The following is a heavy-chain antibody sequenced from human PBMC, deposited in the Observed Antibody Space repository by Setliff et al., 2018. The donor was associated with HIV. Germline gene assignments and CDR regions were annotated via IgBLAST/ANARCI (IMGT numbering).Heavy chain of an antibody. CDR1: GGTFNNYA. J-gene: IGHJ4*02. D-gene: IGHD3-10*01. V-gene: IGHV1-69*13. CDR2: IIPLFGTT. Sequence: ASVKVSCKASGGTFNNYAISWVRQAPGQGLEWVGGIIPLFGTTNYALKFQGRVTMTANESTNTAHMELSSLRSADTAMYYCATVFYCDSESFSLDYWGQGMLVTVSS. CDR3: ATVFYCDSESFSLDY.